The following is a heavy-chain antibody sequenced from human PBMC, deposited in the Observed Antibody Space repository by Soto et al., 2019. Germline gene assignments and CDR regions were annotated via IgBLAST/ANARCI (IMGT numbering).Heavy chain of an antibody. CDR1: GGTFSSYA. D-gene: IGHD3-22*01. V-gene: IGHV1-69*13. Sequence: VKVSCKASGGTFSSYAISWVRQAPGQGLEWMGGIIPIFGTANYAQKFQGRVTITADESTSTAYMELSSLRSEDTAVYYCARDRRYYYDSSGRRAAYFDYWGQGTLVTVSS. CDR3: ARDRRYYYDSSGRRAAYFDY. J-gene: IGHJ4*02. CDR2: IIPIFGTA.